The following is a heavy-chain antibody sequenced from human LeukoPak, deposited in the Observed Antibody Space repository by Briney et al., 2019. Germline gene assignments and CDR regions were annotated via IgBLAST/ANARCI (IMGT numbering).Heavy chain of an antibody. Sequence: SETLSLTCAVSGDSFCTYYWTWIRQPAGKGLEWIGRIYTSGSTNYNPSLKSRVTTSIDTSKKQFSLKLTSVTAADTAFYYCARDLGYDSSGYHYWGQGTLVTVSS. J-gene: IGHJ4*02. CDR3: ARDLGYDSSGYHY. CDR2: IYTSGST. D-gene: IGHD3-22*01. CDR1: GDSFCTYY. V-gene: IGHV4-4*07.